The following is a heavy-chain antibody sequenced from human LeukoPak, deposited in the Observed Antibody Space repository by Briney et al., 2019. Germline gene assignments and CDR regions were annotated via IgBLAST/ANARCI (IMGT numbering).Heavy chain of an antibody. D-gene: IGHD3-3*01. CDR1: GFTFSSYS. J-gene: IGHJ5*02. V-gene: IGHV3-21*01. Sequence: GGSLRLSCAASGFTFSSYSMNLVRQAPGKGLEWVSSISSSSSYIYYADSVKGRFTISRDNSKNTLYLQMNSLRAEDTAVYYCARDLHDFWSGYYSDGWFDPWGQGTLVTVSS. CDR3: ARDLHDFWSGYYSDGWFDP. CDR2: ISSSSSYI.